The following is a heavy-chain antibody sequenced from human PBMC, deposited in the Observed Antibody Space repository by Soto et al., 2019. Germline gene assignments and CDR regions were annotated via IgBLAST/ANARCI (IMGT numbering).Heavy chain of an antibody. CDR2: INPSGGST. Sequence: ASVKVSCKASGYTFTSYYMHWVRQAPGQGLEWMGIINPSGGSTSYAQKFQGRVTMSRDTSTSTVYMELSSLRSEERAGDYCAISVCSSWCSIDAFYIWAPGPMVPVSS. V-gene: IGHV1-46*01. D-gene: IGHD6-13*01. J-gene: IGHJ3*02. CDR3: AISVCSSWCSIDAFYI. CDR1: GYTFTSYY.